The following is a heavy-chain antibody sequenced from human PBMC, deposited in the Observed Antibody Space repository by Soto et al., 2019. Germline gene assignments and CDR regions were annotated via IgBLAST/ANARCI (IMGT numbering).Heavy chain of an antibody. CDR1: GFTFSGYA. J-gene: IGHJ4*02. CDR2: TSYDENYK. D-gene: IGHD6-6*01. Sequence: QVQLVESGGGVVQPGRSLRLSCAASGFTFSGYAMHWVRQAPGKGLEWVAATSYDENYKYYADSVKGRFTISRDNSKNTLFLQMNSLRTEDTAVYYCARQGGSSGIWYFDYWARDPWSPSPQ. V-gene: IGHV3-30*04. CDR3: ARQGGSSGIWYFDY.